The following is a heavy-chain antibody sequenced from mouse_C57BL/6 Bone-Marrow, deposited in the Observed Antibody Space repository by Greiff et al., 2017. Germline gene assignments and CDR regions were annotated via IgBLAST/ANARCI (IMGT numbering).Heavy chain of an antibody. V-gene: IGHV14-4*01. Sequence: EVQLQQSGAELVRPGASVKLSCTASGFNIKDDYMHWVKQRPEQGLEWIGWIDPENGDTEYASKFQGKATITADPSSNTAYLQLSSLTSEDTAVYYCTTQGIPRYFEVWGTGTTVTVSS. CDR2: IDPENGDT. CDR3: TTQGIPRYFEV. CDR1: GFNIKDDY. D-gene: IGHD3-3*01. J-gene: IGHJ1*03.